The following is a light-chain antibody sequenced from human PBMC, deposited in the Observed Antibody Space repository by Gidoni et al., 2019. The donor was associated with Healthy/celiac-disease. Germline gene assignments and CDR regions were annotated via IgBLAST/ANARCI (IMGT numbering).Light chain of an antibody. J-gene: IGKJ1*01. Sequence: ALRMTLSPSSFSASTGDRVTITCRASQGISSYLAWYQQKPGKAPKLLIYAASTLQSGVPSRFSGSGSGTDFTLTISCLQSEDFATYYCQQYYSYPPTFGQGTKVEIK. V-gene: IGKV1-8*01. CDR1: QGISSY. CDR3: QQYYSYPPT. CDR2: AAS.